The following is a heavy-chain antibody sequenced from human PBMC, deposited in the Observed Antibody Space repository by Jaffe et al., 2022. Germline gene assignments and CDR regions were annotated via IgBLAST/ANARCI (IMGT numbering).Heavy chain of an antibody. CDR3: ARGGPKGITIFGVVIGVPGADFFDY. Sequence: QVQLVQSGAEVKKPGASVKVSCKASGYTFTSYYMHWVRQAPGQGLEWMGIINPSGGSTSYAQKFQGRVTMTRDTSTSTVYMELSSLRSEDTAVYYCARGGPKGITIFGVVIGVPGADFFDYWGQGTLVTVSS. D-gene: IGHD3-3*01. J-gene: IGHJ4*02. CDR1: GYTFTSYY. V-gene: IGHV1-46*03. CDR2: INPSGGST.